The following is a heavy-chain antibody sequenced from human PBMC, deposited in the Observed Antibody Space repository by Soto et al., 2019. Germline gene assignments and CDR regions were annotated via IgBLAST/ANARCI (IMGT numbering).Heavy chain of an antibody. CDR2: IYYSGST. CDR1: GGSISSYY. V-gene: IGHV4-59*01. D-gene: IGHD5-18*01. J-gene: IGHJ4*02. CDR3: ARDNGYSYGYTLDH. Sequence: SETLSLTCTVSGGSISSYYWSWIRQPPGKGLEWIGYIYYSGSTNYNPSLKSRVTISVDTSKNQFSLKLSSVTAADTVVYYCARDNGYSYGYTLDHWGQGTLVTAPQ.